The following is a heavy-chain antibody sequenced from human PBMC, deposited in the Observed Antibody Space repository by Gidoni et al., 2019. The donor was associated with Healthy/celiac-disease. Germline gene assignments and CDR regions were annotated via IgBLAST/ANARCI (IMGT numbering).Heavy chain of an antibody. J-gene: IGHJ3*02. CDR3: AREPYCSSTSCSQNAFDI. CDR2: ISSSSSYI. CDR1: GFTFSIYR. V-gene: IGHV3-21*01. D-gene: IGHD2-2*01. Sequence: EVQLVESGGGLVKPGGSLRLSCAASGFTFSIYRMTWVRQAPGKGLEWVSSISSSSSYISYADSVKGRFTISRDNAKNSLYLQMNSLRAEDTAVYYCAREPYCSSTSCSQNAFDIWGQGTMVTVSS.